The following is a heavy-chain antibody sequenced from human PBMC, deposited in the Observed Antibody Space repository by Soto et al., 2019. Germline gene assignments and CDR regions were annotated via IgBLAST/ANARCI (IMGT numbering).Heavy chain of an antibody. CDR2: ISAYNSNT. CDR1: GYTFTSYG. CDR3: AREGEMPYYYYGLDV. Sequence: ASVKVSCKASGYTFTSYGISWVRQAPGQGLEWMGWISAYNSNTKYAQKIQGRVTMTTDTSTSTVYMDLRSLRSDDTAVYYCAREGEMPYYYYGLDVWGQGTTVTVSS. V-gene: IGHV1-18*01. J-gene: IGHJ6*02. D-gene: IGHD3-16*01.